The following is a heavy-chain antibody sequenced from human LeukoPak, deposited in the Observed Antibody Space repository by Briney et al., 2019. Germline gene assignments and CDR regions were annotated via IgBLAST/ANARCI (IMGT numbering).Heavy chain of an antibody. CDR2: ISAYNGNT. CDR1: GYTFISYG. CDR3: AREREGSFDY. D-gene: IGHD1-26*01. Sequence: ASVKVSCKASGYTFISYGISWVRQAPGQGLEWMGWISAYNGNTKYAQKLQGRVTMTTDTSTSTAYMELRSLRSDDTDIYYYAREREGSFDYWGQGTLVTVSS. V-gene: IGHV1-18*01. J-gene: IGHJ4*02.